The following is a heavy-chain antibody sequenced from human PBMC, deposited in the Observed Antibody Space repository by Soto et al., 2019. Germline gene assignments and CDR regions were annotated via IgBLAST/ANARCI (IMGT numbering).Heavy chain of an antibody. Sequence: SETLSLTCCVSGDSISRIDYYWTWIRQHPEKGLEWIGNIYFRGNTYYSPSLESRLTISVDTSKNQFSLKLTSVTAADTAVYYCARDHGHSRSYYAHHSYFDYWGQGTLVTVSS. V-gene: IGHV4-31*03. D-gene: IGHD1-26*01. CDR3: ARDHGHSRSYYAHHSYFDY. CDR2: IYFRGNT. J-gene: IGHJ4*02. CDR1: GDSISRIDYY.